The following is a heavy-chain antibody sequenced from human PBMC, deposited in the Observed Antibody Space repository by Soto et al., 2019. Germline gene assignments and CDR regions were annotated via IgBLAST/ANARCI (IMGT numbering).Heavy chain of an antibody. V-gene: IGHV4-59*08. Sequence: PSETLSLTCTVSGGSFSPNYWSWIRQPPGKGLEWVGYIYYGGTTSYNPSLQSRVTISLETSKSQFSLGLTSVTAADTAVYYCGRWGGGDFYYDSSGYSPKGYFDYWGQGTLVTVS. D-gene: IGHD3-22*01. J-gene: IGHJ4*02. CDR3: GRWGGGDFYYDSSGYSPKGYFDY. CDR2: IYYGGTT. CDR1: GGSFSPNY.